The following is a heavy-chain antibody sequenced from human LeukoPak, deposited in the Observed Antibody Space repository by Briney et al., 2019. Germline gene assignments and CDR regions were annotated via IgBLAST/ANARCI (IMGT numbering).Heavy chain of an antibody. CDR2: ISAYNGNT. CDR3: AREEGDSYSGSYQYYFDY. CDR1: GYTFTGYY. V-gene: IGHV1-18*04. J-gene: IGHJ4*02. D-gene: IGHD1-26*01. Sequence: ASVKVSCKASGYTFTGYYMHWVRQAPGQGLEWMGWISAYNGNTNYAQKLQGRVTMTTDTSTSTAYMELRSLRSDDTAVYYCAREEGDSYSGSYQYYFDYWGQGTLVTVSS.